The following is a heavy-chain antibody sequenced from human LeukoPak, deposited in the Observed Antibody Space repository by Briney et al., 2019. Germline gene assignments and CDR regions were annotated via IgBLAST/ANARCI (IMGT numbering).Heavy chain of an antibody. V-gene: IGHV7-4-1*02. CDR3: AKVTTSVYNWKQQPGSYYYYMDV. Sequence: KPGASVKVSCKASGYTFTGYYMHWVRQAPGQGLEWLGWINTNTGNPTYAQGFTGRFVFSLDTSVSTAHLQISSLKAEDTAVYYCAKVTTSVYNWKQQPGSYYYYMDVWGKGTTVTVSS. CDR2: INTNTGNP. D-gene: IGHD1-20*01. J-gene: IGHJ6*03. CDR1: GYTFTGYY.